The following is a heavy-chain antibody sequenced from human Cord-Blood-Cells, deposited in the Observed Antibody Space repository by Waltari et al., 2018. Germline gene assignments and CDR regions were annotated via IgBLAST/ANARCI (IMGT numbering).Heavy chain of an antibody. Sequence: VQLQQWGAVRVQPSETLSFTCAVYVGSLSGYYWSWIRQPPGKGLEWIGEINHSGSTNYNPSLKSRVTISVDTSKNQFSLKLSSVTAADTAVYYCARATSWGWGAFDIWGQGTMVTVSS. D-gene: IGHD3-16*01. V-gene: IGHV4-34*01. CDR1: VGSLSGYY. CDR2: INHSGST. J-gene: IGHJ3*02. CDR3: ARATSWGWGAFDI.